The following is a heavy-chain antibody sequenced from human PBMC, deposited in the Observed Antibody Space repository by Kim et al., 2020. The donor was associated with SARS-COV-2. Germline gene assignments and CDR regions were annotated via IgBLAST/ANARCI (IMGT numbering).Heavy chain of an antibody. CDR2: ISSSSSYI. Sequence: GGSLRLSCAASGFTFSSYSMNWVRQAPGKGLEWVSSISSSSSYIYYADSVKGRFTISRDNAKNSLYLQMNSLRAEDTAVYYCAREGSSPTWFDPWGQGTLVTVSS. V-gene: IGHV3-21*01. J-gene: IGHJ5*02. CDR1: GFTFSSYS. CDR3: AREGSSPTWFDP. D-gene: IGHD1-26*01.